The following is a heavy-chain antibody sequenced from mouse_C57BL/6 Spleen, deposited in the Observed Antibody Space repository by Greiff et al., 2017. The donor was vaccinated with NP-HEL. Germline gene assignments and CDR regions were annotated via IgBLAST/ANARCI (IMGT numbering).Heavy chain of an antibody. CDR2: ISSGSSTI. V-gene: IGHV5-17*01. CDR3: ARRAYDGYYDYFDY. J-gene: IGHJ2*01. Sequence: EVHLVESGGGLVKPGGSLKLSCAASGFTFSDYGMHWVRQAPEKGLEWVAYISSGSSTIYYADTVKGRFTISRDNAKNTLFLQMTSLRSEDTAMYYCARRAYDGYYDYFDYWGQGTTLTVSS. CDR1: GFTFSDYG. D-gene: IGHD2-3*01.